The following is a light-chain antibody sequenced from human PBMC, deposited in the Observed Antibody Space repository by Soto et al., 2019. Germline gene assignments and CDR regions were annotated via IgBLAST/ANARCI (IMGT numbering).Light chain of an antibody. CDR3: QQYDTGRLT. Sequence: EIVITQSPAALSASPGERVTLSCRARQSVGSNLAWYQQTPGQAPRVVIYDASTRASVIPARFSGSGSGTDFTLTISSLQSEDFAVYYCQQYDTGRLTFGGGTKVDIK. CDR2: DAS. CDR1: QSVGSN. J-gene: IGKJ4*01. V-gene: IGKV3-15*01.